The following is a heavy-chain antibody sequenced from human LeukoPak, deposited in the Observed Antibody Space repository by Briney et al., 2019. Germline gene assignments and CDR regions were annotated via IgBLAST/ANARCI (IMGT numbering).Heavy chain of an antibody. CDR2: ASWHGGVT. Sequence: PGGSLRLSCEASGFTFDDYTMHWVRQAPGKGLEWVSLASWHGGVTDYADSVKGRFTISRDNNKNSLYLQMNSLRTDDTALYYCVKDIASPAAAGSYFYYMDVWGKGTTVTVSS. J-gene: IGHJ6*03. V-gene: IGHV3-43*01. CDR3: VKDIASPAAAGSYFYYMDV. CDR1: GFTFDDYT. D-gene: IGHD6-13*01.